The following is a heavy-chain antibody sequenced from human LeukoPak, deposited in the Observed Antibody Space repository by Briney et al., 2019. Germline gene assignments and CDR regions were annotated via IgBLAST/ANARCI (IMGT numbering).Heavy chain of an antibody. CDR3: ARDSSCSGGTCYDT. Sequence: ASVKVSCKASGCIFTGYYMHWVRQAPGQGLEWMGWINPNSGGTNYAHKFQGRVTMTRDTSISTAYMELSRLRSDDTAVYYCARDSSCSGGTCYDTWGQGTLVTVSS. CDR1: GCIFTGYY. D-gene: IGHD2-15*01. V-gene: IGHV1-2*07. CDR2: INPNSGGT. J-gene: IGHJ5*02.